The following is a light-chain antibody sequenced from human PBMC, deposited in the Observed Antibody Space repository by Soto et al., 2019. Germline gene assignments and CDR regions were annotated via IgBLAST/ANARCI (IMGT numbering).Light chain of an antibody. CDR2: AAS. J-gene: IGKJ2*01. Sequence: DIQMTQSPSSLSASVGDRVTITCRASQSISSYLNWYQQKPGQAPKLRIYAASSLQGGVPSRFSGRGSGTDFTLTISSLPPEDFATYYCKQSYSTPHTFGQGTKLEIK. CDR1: QSISSY. V-gene: IGKV1-39*01. CDR3: KQSYSTPHT.